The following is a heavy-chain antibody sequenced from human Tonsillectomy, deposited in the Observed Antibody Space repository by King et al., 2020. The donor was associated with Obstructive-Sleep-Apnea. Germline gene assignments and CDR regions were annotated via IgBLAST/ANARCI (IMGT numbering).Heavy chain of an antibody. CDR3: AKEGGIVMVTAFDY. CDR2: IRYGGLNK. V-gene: IGHV3-30*02. D-gene: IGHD2-21*02. CDR1: GFTFSSYG. Sequence: VQLVESGGGVVQPGGSLRLSCAASGFTFSSYGMHWVRQAPGKGLEWVSVIRYGGLNKYYADSVKGRFTISRDNSKNTLSLEMNSLKTQDNALYYCAKEGGIVMVTAFDYWGQGTLVTVSS. J-gene: IGHJ4*02.